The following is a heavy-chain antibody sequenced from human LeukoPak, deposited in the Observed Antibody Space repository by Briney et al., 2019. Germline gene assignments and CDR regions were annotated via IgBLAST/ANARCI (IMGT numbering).Heavy chain of an antibody. Sequence: GGSLRLSCAASGFTFSNYAITWVRQAPGKGLEWVSIISSSGANTYYADSVRGLFTISRDNSKNTLYLQMNSLRAEDTAVYYCAKDGHYDSSGFTLQYWGQGTLVTVSS. J-gene: IGHJ1*01. CDR2: ISSSGANT. D-gene: IGHD3-22*01. CDR1: GFTFSNYA. V-gene: IGHV3-23*01. CDR3: AKDGHYDSSGFTLQY.